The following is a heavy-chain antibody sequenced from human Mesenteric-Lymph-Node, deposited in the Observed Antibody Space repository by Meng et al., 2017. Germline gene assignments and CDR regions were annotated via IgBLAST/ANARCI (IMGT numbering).Heavy chain of an antibody. CDR2: FSGGIATT. Sequence: GGSLRLSCVGSGFKFTNYAISWVRQAPGKGLEWVATFSGGIATTYEADSVRGRFTIYRDKSESTLHLQMDSLRAEDTAVYFCAKATASTCSGVNCYYFDYWGHGTPVTVSS. CDR3: AKATASTCSGVNCYYFDY. V-gene: IGHV3-23*01. J-gene: IGHJ4*01. D-gene: IGHD2-15*01. CDR1: GFKFTNYA.